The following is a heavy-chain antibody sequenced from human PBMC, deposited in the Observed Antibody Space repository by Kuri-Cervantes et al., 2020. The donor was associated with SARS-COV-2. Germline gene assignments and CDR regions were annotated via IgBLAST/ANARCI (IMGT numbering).Heavy chain of an antibody. CDR2: IYISGST. CDR3: ARSPRLGYCSGGSCDWGSYYGMDV. V-gene: IGHV4-4*07. Sequence: GSLRLSCTVSGGSISSYYWSWIRQPAGKGLEWIGRIYISGSTNYNPSLKSRVTMSVDTSKNQFSLKLSSVTAADTAVYYCARSPRLGYCSGGSCDWGSYYGMDVWGQGTTVTVSS. CDR1: GGSISSYY. D-gene: IGHD2-15*01. J-gene: IGHJ6*02.